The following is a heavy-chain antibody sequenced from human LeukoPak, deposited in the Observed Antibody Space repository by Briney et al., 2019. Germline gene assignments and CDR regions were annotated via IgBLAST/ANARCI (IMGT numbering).Heavy chain of an antibody. D-gene: IGHD2/OR15-2a*01. V-gene: IGHV1-46*01. CDR3: ARDLILYAFDI. J-gene: IGHJ3*02. CDR2: INPSGGST. Sequence: ASVKVSCKASGYTFTSYYMHWVRQAPGQGLEWMGIINPSGGSTSYAQKLQGRVTMTTDTSTSTAYMELRSLRSDDTAVYYCARDLILYAFDIWGQGTMVTVSS. CDR1: GYTFTSYY.